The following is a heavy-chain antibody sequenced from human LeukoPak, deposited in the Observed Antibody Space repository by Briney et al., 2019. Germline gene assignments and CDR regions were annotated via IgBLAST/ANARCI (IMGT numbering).Heavy chain of an antibody. J-gene: IGHJ5*02. D-gene: IGHD3-3*01. Sequence: PGESLKISCRASGYIFTNYRIGWVRQMPGKGLEWMGIIYPGDSDTRYSPSFQGQVTISADKSISTAYLQWSSLKASDTAMYYCARRTLSEDFWSGYYPFFDPWGQGTLVTVSS. CDR2: IYPGDSDT. CDR3: ARRTLSEDFWSGYYPFFDP. V-gene: IGHV5-51*01. CDR1: GYIFTNYR.